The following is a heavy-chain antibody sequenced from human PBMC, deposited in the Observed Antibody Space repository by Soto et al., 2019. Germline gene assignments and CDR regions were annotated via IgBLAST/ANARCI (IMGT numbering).Heavy chain of an antibody. CDR2: ISGSGGST. CDR1: GFTFSSYA. V-gene: IGHV3-23*01. Sequence: PGGSLRLSCAASGFTFSSYAMSWVRQAPGKGLEWVSAISGSGGSTYYADSVKGRFTISRDNSKNTLYLQMNSLRAEDTAVYYCAKDPMVRGVISPWFDPWGKGTLVTVSS. J-gene: IGHJ5*02. D-gene: IGHD3-10*01. CDR3: AKDPMVRGVISPWFDP.